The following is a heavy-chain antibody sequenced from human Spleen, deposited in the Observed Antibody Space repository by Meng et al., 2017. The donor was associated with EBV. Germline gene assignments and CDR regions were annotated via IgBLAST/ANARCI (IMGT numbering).Heavy chain of an antibody. D-gene: IGHD3-22*01. Sequence: QVQLRGRGPELVNPAEPLSPTLAVSDASITSGGYYWSWIRQPPGRGLEYIGYSYYSVITYYNPSLKSRMSMSVDTSKNQFSLKLSSVTAADTAVYYCARGEGDFDSSGFSTWFDLWGQGSLVTVSS. CDR3: ARGEGDFDSSGFSTWFDL. V-gene: IGHV4-30-4*01. J-gene: IGHJ5*02. CDR1: DASITSGGYY. CDR2: SYYSVIT.